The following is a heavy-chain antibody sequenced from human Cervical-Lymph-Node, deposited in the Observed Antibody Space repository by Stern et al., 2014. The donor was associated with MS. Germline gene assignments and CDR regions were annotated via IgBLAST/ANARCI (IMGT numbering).Heavy chain of an antibody. CDR1: GFTVSSSF. Sequence: EVQLVESGGGLVQPGGSLRLSCAASGFTVSSSFVSWVRQAPGKGLEWISVIYSGGSTNFADSVKGRFTLSRHNSNNTLYLQMNSLRPEDTAVYYCARNGYAIGWDHDAFDIWGQGTMVTVSS. CDR2: IYSGGST. J-gene: IGHJ3*02. V-gene: IGHV3-53*04. CDR3: ARNGYAIGWDHDAFDI. D-gene: IGHD6-19*01.